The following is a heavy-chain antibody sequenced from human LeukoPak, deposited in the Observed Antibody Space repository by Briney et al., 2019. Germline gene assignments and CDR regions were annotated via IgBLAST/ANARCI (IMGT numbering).Heavy chain of an antibody. CDR1: GGTFSSYA. J-gene: IGHJ4*02. V-gene: IGHV1-69*05. CDR3: ARDFGIAARRYFDY. CDR2: IIPIFGTA. Sequence: ASVKVSCKASGGTFSSYAISWVRQAPGQGLEWMGRIIPIFGTANYAQKFQGRVTITTDESTSTAYMELSSLRSEDTAVYYCARDFGIAARRYFDYWGQGTLVTVSS. D-gene: IGHD6-13*01.